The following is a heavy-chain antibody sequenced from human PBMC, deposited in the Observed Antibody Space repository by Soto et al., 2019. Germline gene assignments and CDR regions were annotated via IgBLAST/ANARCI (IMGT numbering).Heavy chain of an antibody. V-gene: IGHV4-34*01. CDR2: INHSGST. CDR1: GGSFSGYY. Sequence: PSETLSLTCAVYGGSFSGYYWSWIRQPPGKGLEWIGEINHSGSTNYNPSLKSRVTISVDTSKNQFSLKLSSVTAADTAVYYCARSVSSSWYVRLFDPWGQGTLVTVSS. CDR3: ARSVSSSWYVRLFDP. D-gene: IGHD6-13*01. J-gene: IGHJ5*02.